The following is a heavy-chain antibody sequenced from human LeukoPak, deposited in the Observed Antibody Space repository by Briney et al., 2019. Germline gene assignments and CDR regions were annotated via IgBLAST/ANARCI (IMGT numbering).Heavy chain of an antibody. Sequence: GGSLRLSCAASGFTFRSYAMEWVRQAPGKGLEWVSYITYNSGTIFYADSVKGRFTISRDNAKDSLYLQMSSLRDEDTAVYYCARDSGYSYADDYWGQGTLVTVSS. V-gene: IGHV3-48*02. CDR1: GFTFRSYA. J-gene: IGHJ4*02. CDR2: ITYNSGTI. D-gene: IGHD5-18*01. CDR3: ARDSGYSYADDY.